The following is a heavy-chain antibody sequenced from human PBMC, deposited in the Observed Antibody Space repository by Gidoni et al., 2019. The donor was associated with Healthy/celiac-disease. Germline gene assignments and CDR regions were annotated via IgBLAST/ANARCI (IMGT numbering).Heavy chain of an antibody. CDR3: AKEYHSSGLLDY. CDR1: GFTFDDYA. D-gene: IGHD6-19*01. Sequence: EVQLVESGGGLVQPGRSLRLSCAASGFTFDDYAMHWVRQAPGKGLEWVSGISWNSGSIGYADSVKGRFTISRDNAKNSLYLQMNSLRAEDTALYYCAKEYHSSGLLDYWGQGTLVTVSS. V-gene: IGHV3-9*01. J-gene: IGHJ4*02. CDR2: ISWNSGSI.